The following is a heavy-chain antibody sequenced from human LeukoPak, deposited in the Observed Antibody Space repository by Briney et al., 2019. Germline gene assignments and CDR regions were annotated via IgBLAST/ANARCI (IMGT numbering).Heavy chain of an antibody. CDR1: GLTFSFSVYS. V-gene: IGHV3-21*01. J-gene: IGHJ4*02. CDR2: IISSSSYI. Sequence: SGGSLRLSCAASGLTFSFSVYSMNWVRQAPGKGLEWVSSIISSSSYIYYADSVKSRFTISRDNAKNSLYLQMNTLRAEDTAVYYCATSGYHYGLVDYWGQGTLVTVSS. D-gene: IGHD5-18*01. CDR3: ATSGYHYGLVDY.